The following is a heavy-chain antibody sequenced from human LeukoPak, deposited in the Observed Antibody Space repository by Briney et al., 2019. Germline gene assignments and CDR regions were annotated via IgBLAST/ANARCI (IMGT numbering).Heavy chain of an antibody. CDR3: ARIIAAAGTAPG. V-gene: IGHV4-39*01. J-gene: IGHJ4*02. CDR1: GGSISSSSYY. Sequence: SETLSLTCTVSGGSISSSSYYWGWIRQPPGKGLEWIGSIYYSGSTNYNPSLKSRVTIPVDTSKNQFSLKLSSVTAADTAVYYCARIIAAAGTAPGWGQGTLVTVSS. D-gene: IGHD6-13*01. CDR2: IYYSGST.